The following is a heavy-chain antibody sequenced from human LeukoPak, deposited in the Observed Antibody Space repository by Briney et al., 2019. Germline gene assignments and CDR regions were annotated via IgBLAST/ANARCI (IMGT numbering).Heavy chain of an antibody. CDR2: MNPNSGNT. D-gene: IGHD3-22*01. CDR1: GYTFTSYD. V-gene: IGHV1-8*01. J-gene: IGHJ4*02. Sequence: ASVKVSCKASGYTFTSYDINWVRQATGQGLEWMGWMNPNSGNTGYAQKFQGRVTMTRNTSISTAYMELSSLRSEDTAVYYCARDLHYYDSSGYYNTPRGDYWGQGTLVTVSS. CDR3: ARDLHYYDSSGYYNTPRGDY.